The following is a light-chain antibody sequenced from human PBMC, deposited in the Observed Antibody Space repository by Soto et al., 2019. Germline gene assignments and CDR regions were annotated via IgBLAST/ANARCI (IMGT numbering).Light chain of an antibody. CDR3: QKFNTAPLT. CDR1: QDISVY. V-gene: IGKV1-27*01. J-gene: IGKJ5*01. Sequence: DIQMTQSPSSLSASVGDRVTITCRASQDISVYLAWYQQKPGKVPKLLIYSASTLQSGVPSRFSGSGSGTDFTLTISSLQPEDVATYYCQKFNTAPLTFGYGTRLEIK. CDR2: SAS.